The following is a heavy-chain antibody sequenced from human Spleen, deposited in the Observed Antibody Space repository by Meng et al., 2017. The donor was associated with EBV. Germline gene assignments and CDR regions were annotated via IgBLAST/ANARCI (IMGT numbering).Heavy chain of an antibody. CDR3: ASRSLDTAMDS. J-gene: IGHJ4*02. CDR2: ISVDNGKT. CDR1: RYTFITYG. V-gene: IGHV1-18*01. D-gene: IGHD5-18*01. Sequence: QFHWGQSGAEVTKPGASVKVSCKTPRYTFITYGISWVQQAPGQGLEWMGWISVDNGKTNYAQHLQDRVSMTTDTSTSTAYMELRSLRSDDTAVYYCASRSLDTAMDSWGQGTLVTVSS.